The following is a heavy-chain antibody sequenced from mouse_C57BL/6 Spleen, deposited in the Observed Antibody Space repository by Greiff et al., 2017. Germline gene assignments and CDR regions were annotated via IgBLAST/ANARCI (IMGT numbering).Heavy chain of an antibody. Sequence: EVHLVESGGGLVQPGGSLSLSCAASGFTFTDYYMSWVRQPPGKALEWLGFIRNKANGYTTDYSASVKGRFTISRDNSQSILYLQMNALRADDSATYYCARYNWYFDVWGTGTTVTVSS. V-gene: IGHV7-3*01. CDR2: IRNKANGYTT. J-gene: IGHJ1*03. CDR1: GFTFTDYY. CDR3: ARYNWYFDV.